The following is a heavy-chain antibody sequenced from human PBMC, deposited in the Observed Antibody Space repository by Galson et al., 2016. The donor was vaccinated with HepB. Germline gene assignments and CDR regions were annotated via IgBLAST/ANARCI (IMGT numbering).Heavy chain of an antibody. CDR2: INPNSGAT. V-gene: IGHV1-2*02. Sequence: SVKVSCKASGYTFTSYIIHWVRQAPGQGLEWMGWINPNSGATNYAQKFQGRVILTRDTPINTVHMDFSGLTSDDTATYYCARGVRNILFRTASLYWGPGTLVTVSS. D-gene: IGHD1/OR15-1a*01. CDR1: GYTFTSYI. CDR3: ARGVRNILFRTASLY. J-gene: IGHJ4*02.